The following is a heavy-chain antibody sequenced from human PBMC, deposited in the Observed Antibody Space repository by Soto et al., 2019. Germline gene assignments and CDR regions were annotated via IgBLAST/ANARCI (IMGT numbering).Heavy chain of an antibody. V-gene: IGHV3-30*18. Sequence: QVQMVESGGGVVQPGRSLRLSCAASGCTFSSYGMHWVRQAPGKGLEWVAVISYDGSNKYYADSVKGRFTISRDNSKNTLYLQMNSLRAEDTAVYYCAKVDRVKVVVTAIEFDYWGQGTLVTVSS. CDR3: AKVDRVKVVVTAIEFDY. CDR2: ISYDGSNK. CDR1: GCTFSSYG. J-gene: IGHJ4*02. D-gene: IGHD2-21*02.